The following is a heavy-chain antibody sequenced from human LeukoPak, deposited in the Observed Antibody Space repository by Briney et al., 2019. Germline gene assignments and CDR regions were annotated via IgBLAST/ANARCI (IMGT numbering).Heavy chain of an antibody. J-gene: IGHJ4*02. CDR2: ISSSGST. CDR3: ARHDRIQLWPHFDY. CDR1: GDSISSGDYY. Sequence: SQTLSLTCTVSGDSISSGDYYWSWIRQPAGKGLEWIGRISSSGSTNYNPSLKSRVTISVDTSKNQFSLKLSSVTAADTAVYYCARHDRIQLWPHFDYWGQGTLVTVSS. V-gene: IGHV4-61*02. D-gene: IGHD5-18*01.